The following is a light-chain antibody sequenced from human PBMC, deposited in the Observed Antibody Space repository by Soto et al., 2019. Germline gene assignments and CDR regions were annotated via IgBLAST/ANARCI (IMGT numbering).Light chain of an antibody. CDR1: QSVSSSY. V-gene: IGKV3-20*01. CDR2: GAS. J-gene: IGKJ3*01. Sequence: EIVLTQSPGTLSLYPGERATLSCRASQSVSSSYLAWYQQKPGQAPRLLIYGASSRATGIPDRFSGSRSGTDFLLTISRLEPEYFAVYSCHQYGRSPVFTFGPGTKVYIK. CDR3: HQYGRSPVFT.